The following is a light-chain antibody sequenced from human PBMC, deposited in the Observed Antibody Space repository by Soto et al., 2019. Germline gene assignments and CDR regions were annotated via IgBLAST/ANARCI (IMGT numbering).Light chain of an antibody. CDR3: QQFSSRSST. V-gene: IGKV1-5*03. Sequence: DIQLTQPPSTLSASVGERVTITCRASQRVSNWLAWYQQKPGKAPKLLIYKASILESGVPSRFGGSGYETDFTLSINSLQPDDFATYYCQQFSSRSSTFGHGTTLEIK. CDR1: QRVSNW. CDR2: KAS. J-gene: IGKJ2*01.